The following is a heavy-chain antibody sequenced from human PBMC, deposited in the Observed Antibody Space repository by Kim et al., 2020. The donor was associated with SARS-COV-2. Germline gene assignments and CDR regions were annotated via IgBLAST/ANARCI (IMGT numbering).Heavy chain of an antibody. Sequence: GGSLRLSCAASGFTFSSYWMSWVRQAPGKGLEWVANIKQDGSEKYYVDSVKGRFTISRDNAKNSLYLQMNSLRAEDTAVYYCARGGLHLRQSSSWGPLYYYCGKDVWGQGTTVTVSS. D-gene: IGHD6-13*01. CDR3: ARGGLHLRQSSSWGPLYYYCGKDV. V-gene: IGHV3-7*01. J-gene: IGHJ6*02. CDR1: GFTFSSYW. CDR2: IKQDGSEK.